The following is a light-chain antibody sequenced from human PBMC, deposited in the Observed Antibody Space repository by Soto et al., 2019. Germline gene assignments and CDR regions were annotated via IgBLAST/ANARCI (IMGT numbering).Light chain of an antibody. V-gene: IGKV3-15*01. CDR3: QQYNNWPPRT. CDR1: QSVSNH. J-gene: IGKJ2*01. CDR2: GAS. Sequence: EIVMTQSPVTLSVSPGERATLSCRASQSVSNHLAWYQQKPGQAPRLLIYGASTRATGIPARFSGSGSGTEFTLNISSLQSEDFAVYYCQQYNNWPPRTFGQGTKLEIK.